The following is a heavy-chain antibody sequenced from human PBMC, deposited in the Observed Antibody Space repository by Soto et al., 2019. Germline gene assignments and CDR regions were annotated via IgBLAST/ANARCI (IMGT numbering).Heavy chain of an antibody. D-gene: IGHD3-22*01. Sequence: QVQLVQSGAEVKKPGSSVKVSCKASGGTFSSYTISWVRQAPGQGLEWMGRIIPIRGIANYAQKFQGRVTITADKSTSTAYMELSSLRSEDTAVYYCARIFSGFEGAFDIWGQGTMVTVSS. CDR1: GGTFSSYT. J-gene: IGHJ3*02. V-gene: IGHV1-69*02. CDR2: IIPIRGIA. CDR3: ARIFSGFEGAFDI.